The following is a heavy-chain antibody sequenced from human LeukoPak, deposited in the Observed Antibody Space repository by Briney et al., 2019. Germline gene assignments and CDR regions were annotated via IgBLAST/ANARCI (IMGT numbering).Heavy chain of an antibody. CDR3: ARTSWLQSSYYFDY. CDR1: GGSISSHY. J-gene: IGHJ4*02. CDR2: IYYSGTI. Sequence: SQTLSLTCTVSGGSISSHYWSWIRQPPGKGMEWIGYIYYSGTINYNPSLKSRVTISVDTSKNQFPLKLSSVTAADTAVYYCARTSWLQSSYYFDYWGRGTLVTVSS. D-gene: IGHD5-24*01. V-gene: IGHV4-59*08.